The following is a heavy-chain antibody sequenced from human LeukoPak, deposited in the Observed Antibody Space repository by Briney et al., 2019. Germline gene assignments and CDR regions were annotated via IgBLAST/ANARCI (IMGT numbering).Heavy chain of an antibody. CDR1: GGSFNSGINS. V-gene: IGHV4-30-2*06. CDR3: ARVKRGSDAFDV. Sequence: SQTLSLTCVVSGGSFNSGINSWSWLRQSPEKGLEWIGYLYFNGKTNYKPSLQSRLSISLDRSKNQFSLKLTSVTAADLAVYYCARVKRGSDAFDVWGQGAVVIVSS. CDR2: LYFNGKT. J-gene: IGHJ3*01.